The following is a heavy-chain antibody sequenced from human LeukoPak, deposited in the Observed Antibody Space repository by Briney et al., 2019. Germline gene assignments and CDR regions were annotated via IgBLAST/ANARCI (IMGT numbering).Heavy chain of an antibody. CDR2: ITHSGST. CDR1: GGSFNNYY. V-gene: IGHV4-34*01. J-gene: IGHJ4*02. Sequence: SETLCLTCAVYGGSFNNYYWSRIRQPPGKGLEWIGEITHSGSTNYNPSLKSRVTISSDTSKNQFSLKLTSVTAADTAVYYCARVTRFNEFGELWFDYWGQGTLLTVSS. CDR3: ARVTRFNEFGELWFDY. D-gene: IGHD3-10*01.